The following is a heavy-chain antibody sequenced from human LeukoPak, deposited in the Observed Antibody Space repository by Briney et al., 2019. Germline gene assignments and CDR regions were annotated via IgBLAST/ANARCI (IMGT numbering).Heavy chain of an antibody. Sequence: GESLKISCKGSGYSFTNYWIGWVRQMPGKGLEWMGIIYPGDSDTRYSPSFQGQVTISADKSISTAYLQWSSLKASDTAMYYCARLGHCSSTSCYSRAFDIWGQGTMVTVSS. CDR1: GYSFTNYW. V-gene: IGHV5-51*01. CDR3: ARLGHCSSTSCYSRAFDI. CDR2: IYPGDSDT. J-gene: IGHJ3*02. D-gene: IGHD2-2*03.